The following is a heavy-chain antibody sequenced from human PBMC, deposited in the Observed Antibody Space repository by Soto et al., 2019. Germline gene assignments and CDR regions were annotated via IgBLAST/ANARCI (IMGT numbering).Heavy chain of an antibody. CDR2: IYYSGST. CDR3: ARADRRYSSGWYWFDP. D-gene: IGHD6-19*01. V-gene: IGHV4-59*01. J-gene: IGHJ5*02. CDR1: GGSISSYY. Sequence: SETLSLTCTVSGGSISSYYWSWIRQPPGKGLEWIGYIYYSGSTNYNPSLKSRVTISVDTSKNQFSLKLSSVTAADTAVYYCARADRRYSSGWYWFDPWGQGTLVTVSS.